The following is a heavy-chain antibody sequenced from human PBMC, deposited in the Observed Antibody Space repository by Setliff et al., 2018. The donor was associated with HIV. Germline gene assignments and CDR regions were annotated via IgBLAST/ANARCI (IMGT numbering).Heavy chain of an antibody. CDR2: IYTSGGT. D-gene: IGHD2-21*02. V-gene: IGHV4-4*08. J-gene: IGHJ4*02. Sequence: SETLSLTCTVSGGSMSTYYWSWIRQPPGKGLEWIGYIYTSGGTNYNPSLRSLVTISVDTSKNHFSLRLRSVTASDTAVYYCARGEFYCGTDCYWSSFDYWGQGILVTVSS. CDR3: ARGEFYCGTDCYWSSFDY. CDR1: GGSMSTYY.